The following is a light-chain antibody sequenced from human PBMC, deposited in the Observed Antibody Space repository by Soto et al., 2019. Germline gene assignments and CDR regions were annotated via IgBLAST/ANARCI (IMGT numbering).Light chain of an antibody. V-gene: IGKV3-15*01. Sequence: EIVMTQSPATLSVSPGERATLSCRASQSVSSNLAWYQQKPGQTPKLLIYVASTRATGIPARFSGSGSGSEFTLTISSLQSEDFAFYYCQQYNVWPLTFGGGTKAEFK. CDR3: QQYNVWPLT. CDR1: QSVSSN. CDR2: VAS. J-gene: IGKJ4*01.